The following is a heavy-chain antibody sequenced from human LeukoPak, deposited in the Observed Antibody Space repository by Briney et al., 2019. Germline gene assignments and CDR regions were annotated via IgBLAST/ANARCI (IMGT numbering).Heavy chain of an antibody. V-gene: IGHV1-69*06. CDR2: IIPIFGTA. Sequence: GASVKVSCKASGGTFSSYAISCVRQAPGQGLEWMGGIIPIFGTANYAQKFQGRVTITADKSTSTAYMELSSLRSEGTAVYYCARDLYDSSGYDDAFDIWGQGTMVTVSS. J-gene: IGHJ3*02. CDR1: GGTFSSYA. CDR3: ARDLYDSSGYDDAFDI. D-gene: IGHD3-22*01.